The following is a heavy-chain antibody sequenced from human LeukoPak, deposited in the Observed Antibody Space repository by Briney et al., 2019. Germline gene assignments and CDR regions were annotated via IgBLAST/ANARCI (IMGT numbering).Heavy chain of an antibody. J-gene: IGHJ4*02. V-gene: IGHV1-58*01. CDR2: IVVGSGNT. CDR3: AAEGDCSSTSCYALDY. CDR1: GFTFTSSA. D-gene: IGHD2-2*01. Sequence: ASVKVSCKASGFTFTSSAVQWVRQARGQRLEWIGWIVVGSGNTNYAQKFQERVTITRDMSTSTAYIELSSLRSEDTAVYYCAAEGDCSSTSCYALDYWGQGTLVTVSS.